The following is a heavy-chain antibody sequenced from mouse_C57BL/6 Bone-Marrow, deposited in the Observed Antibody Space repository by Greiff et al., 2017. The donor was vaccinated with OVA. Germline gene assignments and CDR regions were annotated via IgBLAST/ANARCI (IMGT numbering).Heavy chain of an antibody. D-gene: IGHD2-2*01. V-gene: IGHV1-52*01. J-gene: IGHJ3*01. CDR1: GYTFTSYW. CDR2: IDPSDSET. CDR3: ARSRVTSQGVAY. Sequence: QVQLQQPGAELVRPGSSVKLSCKASGYTFTSYWMHWVKQRPIQGLEWIGNIDPSDSETHYNQKFKDKATLTVDKSSSTAYMQLSSLTSEDSAVYSCARSRVTSQGVAYWGQGTLVTVSA.